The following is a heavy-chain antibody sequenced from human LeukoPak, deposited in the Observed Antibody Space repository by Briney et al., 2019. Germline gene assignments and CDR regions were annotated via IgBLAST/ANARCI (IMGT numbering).Heavy chain of an antibody. Sequence: PGGSLRLSCAASGFTFSDYYMTWLRQAPGKGLEWVANISGGGSSKYYADSVKGRFTISRDNAKNSLYLQMNSLRVEDTAVYYCASSQSSVAGIVGGWGQGTLVTVSS. CDR2: ISGGGSSK. J-gene: IGHJ4*02. D-gene: IGHD6-19*01. CDR1: GFTFSDYY. V-gene: IGHV3-11*04. CDR3: ASSQSSVAGIVGG.